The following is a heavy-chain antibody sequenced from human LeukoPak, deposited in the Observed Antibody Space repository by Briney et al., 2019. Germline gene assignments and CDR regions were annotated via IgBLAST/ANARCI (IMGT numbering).Heavy chain of an antibody. CDR2: IIPIFGTA. V-gene: IGHV1-69*13. J-gene: IGHJ4*02. CDR3: ARGAEIQLWLSLDY. Sequence: ASVKVSCKASGGTFSSYAISWVRQAPGQGLEWMGGIIPIFGTANYAQKFQGRVTITADESTSTAYMELSSLRSEDTAVYYCARGAEIQLWLSLDYWGQGTLVTVSS. CDR1: GGTFSSYA. D-gene: IGHD5-18*01.